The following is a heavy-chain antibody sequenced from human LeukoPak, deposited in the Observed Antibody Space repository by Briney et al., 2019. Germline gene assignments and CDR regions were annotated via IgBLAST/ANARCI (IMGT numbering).Heavy chain of an antibody. Sequence: ASVKVSCKASGGTFSSYAISWVRQAPGQGLEWMGRIIPIFGTANYAQKFQSRVTITTDESTSTAYMELSSLRSEDTAVYYCARLDVNDSSGDLFDYWGQGTLVTVSS. V-gene: IGHV1-69*05. CDR1: GGTFSSYA. D-gene: IGHD3-22*01. CDR3: ARLDVNDSSGDLFDY. J-gene: IGHJ4*02. CDR2: IIPIFGTA.